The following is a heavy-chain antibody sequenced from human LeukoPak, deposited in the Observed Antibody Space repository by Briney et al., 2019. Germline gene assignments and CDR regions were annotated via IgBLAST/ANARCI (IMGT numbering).Heavy chain of an antibody. CDR1: GFSFTNYG. Sequence: GGSLRLSCAASGFSFTNYGMAWVRQAPGKGLEWLSAINGIGASTYYADSVQGRFTISRDNSKNTLYLQMNSLRAEDTAVYFCAKDREGYYYSFAMDVWGQGTTSPSP. J-gene: IGHJ6*02. CDR3: AKDREGYYYSFAMDV. V-gene: IGHV3-23*01. CDR2: INGIGAST.